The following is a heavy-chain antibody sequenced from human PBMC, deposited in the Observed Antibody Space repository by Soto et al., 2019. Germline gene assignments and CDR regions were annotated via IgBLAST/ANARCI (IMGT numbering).Heavy chain of an antibody. J-gene: IGHJ6*02. CDR3: ARDPGIAAAGTSSDYYYYYGMDV. CDR1: GGSISSGGYY. CDR2: IYYSGST. Sequence: SEPLSLTCTVSGGSISSGGYYWSWIRQHPGKGLEWIGYIYYSGSTYYNPSLKSRVTISVDTSKNQFSLKLSSVTAADTAVYYCARDPGIAAAGTSSDYYYYYGMDVWGQGTTVTVSS. D-gene: IGHD6-13*01. V-gene: IGHV4-31*03.